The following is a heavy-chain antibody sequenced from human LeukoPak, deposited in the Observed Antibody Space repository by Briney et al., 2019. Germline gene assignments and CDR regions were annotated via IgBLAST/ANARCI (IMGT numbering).Heavy chain of an antibody. CDR2: ISSSSNYI. J-gene: IGHJ2*01. D-gene: IGHD3-22*01. V-gene: IGHV3-21*01. CDR1: GFAFSTYS. CDR3: ARDHITMIVVIITDWFFDL. Sequence: PGGSLRLSCAASGFAFSTYSMNWVRLAPGKGLEWVSSISSSSNYIYYADSVKGRFTISRDNAKNSLYLQMNSLRAEDTAVYYCARDHITMIVVIITDWFFDLWGRGTLVTVSS.